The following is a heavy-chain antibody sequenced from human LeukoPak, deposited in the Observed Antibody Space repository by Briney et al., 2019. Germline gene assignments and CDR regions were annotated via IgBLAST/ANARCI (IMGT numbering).Heavy chain of an antibody. Sequence: PGRSLRLSCAASGFTFSSYAMHWVRQAPGKGLEWVAVISYDGSNKYYADSVKGRSTISRDNSKNTLYLQMNSLRAEDTAVYYCARVPRVTILWGHPGPLGYWGQGTLVTVSS. V-gene: IGHV3-30-3*01. CDR2: ISYDGSNK. D-gene: IGHD3-16*01. CDR1: GFTFSSYA. J-gene: IGHJ4*02. CDR3: ARVPRVTILWGHPGPLGY.